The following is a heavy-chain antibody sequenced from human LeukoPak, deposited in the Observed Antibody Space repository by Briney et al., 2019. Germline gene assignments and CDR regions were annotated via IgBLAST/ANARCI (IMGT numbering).Heavy chain of an antibody. CDR1: GGSFSDVY. V-gene: IGHV4-34*01. CDR2: VHHSGRT. CDR3: ARTSTSPKARFDY. D-gene: IGHD6-6*01. Sequence: PSETLSLTCGVSGGSFSDVYWSWIRQSPGKGLEWIGKVHHSGRTDYNPSLQSRVTISVATPKNQFSLKLNSVTAADSAVYYCARTSTSPKARFDYWGRGTLVTVSS. J-gene: IGHJ4*02.